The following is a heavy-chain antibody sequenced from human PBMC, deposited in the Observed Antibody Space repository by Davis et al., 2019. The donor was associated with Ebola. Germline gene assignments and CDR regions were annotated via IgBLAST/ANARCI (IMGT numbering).Heavy chain of an antibody. CDR2: IYPGDSDT. CDR3: ARLLDYDFWSGTTRGFDY. D-gene: IGHD3-3*01. V-gene: IGHV5-51*01. CDR1: GYSFTSYW. Sequence: PGGSLRLSCKGSGYSFTSYWIGWVRQMPGKGLEWMGIIYPGDSDTRYSPSFQGQVTISADKSISTAYLQWSSLKASDTAMYYCARLLDYDFWSGTTRGFDYWGQGTLVTVSS. J-gene: IGHJ4*02.